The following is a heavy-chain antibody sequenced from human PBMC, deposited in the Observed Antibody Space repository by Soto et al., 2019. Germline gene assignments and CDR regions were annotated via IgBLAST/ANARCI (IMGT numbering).Heavy chain of an antibody. V-gene: IGHV1-69*13. CDR3: ARVSSGSSEDYYYYMDV. CDR1: GGTFSSYA. CDR2: IIPIFGTA. D-gene: IGHD3-22*01. J-gene: IGHJ6*03. Sequence: ASVKVSCKASGGTFSSYAISWVRQAPGQGLEWMGGIIPIFGTANYAQKFQGRVTITADESTSTAYMELSSLRSEDTAVYYCARVSSGSSEDYYYYMDVWGKGTTVTVSS.